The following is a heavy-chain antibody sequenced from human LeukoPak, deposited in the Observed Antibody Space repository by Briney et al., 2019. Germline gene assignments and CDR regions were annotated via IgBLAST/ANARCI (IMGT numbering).Heavy chain of an antibody. Sequence: SVKVSCKASGGTFSSYSIAWVRQAPGQGLEWMGGIIPIFGSPNYAQKFQGRVTITADESTSTVYMELSSLRSEDTAVYYCARWAQQQLENWFDPWGQGTLVTVSS. CDR3: ARWAQQQLENWFDP. CDR1: GGTFSSYS. CDR2: IIPIFGSP. J-gene: IGHJ5*02. V-gene: IGHV1-69*01. D-gene: IGHD6-13*01.